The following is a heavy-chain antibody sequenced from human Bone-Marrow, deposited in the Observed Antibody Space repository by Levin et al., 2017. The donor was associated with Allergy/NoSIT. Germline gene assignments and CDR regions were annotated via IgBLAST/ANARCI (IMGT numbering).Heavy chain of an antibody. V-gene: IGHV4-39*01. CDR3: ARLLEWLYLDY. J-gene: IGHJ4*02. CDR1: GGSISSSSYY. D-gene: IGHD3-3*01. Sequence: SETLSLTCTVSGGSISSSSYYWGWIRQPPGKGLEWIGSIYYSGSTYYNPSLKSRVTISVDTSKNQFSLKLSSVTAADTAVYYCARLLEWLYLDYWGQGTLVTVSS. CDR2: IYYSGST.